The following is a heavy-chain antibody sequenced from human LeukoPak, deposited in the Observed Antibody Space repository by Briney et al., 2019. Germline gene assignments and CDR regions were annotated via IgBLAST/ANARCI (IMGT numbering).Heavy chain of an antibody. CDR3: AKAIVPAATIELFDF. V-gene: IGHV3-23*01. D-gene: IGHD2-2*01. CDR1: GFTFSSYA. J-gene: IGHJ4*02. CDR2: ISGSGGST. Sequence: GGSLRLSCAASGFTFSSYAMSWVRQAPGKGLEWVSTISGSGGSTYYADSVKGRFTISRDSSKNTLYLQMNSLKAEDTAVYYCAKAIVPAATIELFDFWGQGALVTVSS.